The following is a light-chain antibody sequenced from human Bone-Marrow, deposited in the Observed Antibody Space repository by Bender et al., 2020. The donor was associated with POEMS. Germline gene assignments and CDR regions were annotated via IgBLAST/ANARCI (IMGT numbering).Light chain of an antibody. CDR2: GYN. CDR3: QSYDNSLGGWV. J-gene: IGLJ3*02. V-gene: IGLV1-40*01. Sequence: QSVLTQPPSVSGAPGQRVTTSCTGSSSNTGSGYDINWYQHLPGTAPKLLIYGYNNRPSGVPDRFSGSKSGTSASLAITGLQAEDEAHYYCQSYDNSLGGWVFGGGTKLTVL. CDR1: SSNTGSGYD.